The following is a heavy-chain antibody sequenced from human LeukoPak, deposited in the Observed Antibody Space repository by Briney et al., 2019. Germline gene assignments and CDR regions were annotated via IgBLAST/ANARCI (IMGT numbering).Heavy chain of an antibody. CDR2: ISSNGGST. Sequence: GGSLRLSCAASGFTFSSYAMHWVRQAPGKGLEYVSVISSNGGSTYYANSVKGRFTISRGNSKNTLCLQMGSLRAEDMAVYYCARGGPFQWELLVYWGQGTLVTVSS. CDR3: ARGGPFQWELLVY. V-gene: IGHV3-64*01. J-gene: IGHJ4*02. D-gene: IGHD1-26*01. CDR1: GFTFSSYA.